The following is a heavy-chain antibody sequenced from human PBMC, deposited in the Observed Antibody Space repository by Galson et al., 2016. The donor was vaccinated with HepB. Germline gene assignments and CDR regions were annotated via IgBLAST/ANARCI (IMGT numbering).Heavy chain of an antibody. D-gene: IGHD2-2*01. J-gene: IGHJ4*02. V-gene: IGHV3-23*01. CDR3: AKDTACISPSCPGFFDS. Sequence: SLRLSCAASGFTFSSYALSWVRQAPGKGLEWVSFISGSGANIKYADSVKGRFTISRDTSKNTLCLQMNSLRPDDTAVYFCAKDTACISPSCPGFFDSWGQGTLVTVSS. CDR2: ISGSGANI. CDR1: GFTFSSYA.